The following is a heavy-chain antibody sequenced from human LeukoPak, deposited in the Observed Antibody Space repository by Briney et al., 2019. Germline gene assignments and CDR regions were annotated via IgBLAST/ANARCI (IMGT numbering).Heavy chain of an antibody. CDR2: INSDGKIT. CDR1: GFTLTTYW. J-gene: IGHJ3*02. V-gene: IGHV3-74*01. CDR3: ARDSGHDAFDI. Sequence: GGSLRLSCAASGFTLTTYWMNWVRQSPGKGLVWVSRINSDGKITTYADSVKGRLTISGDYAKNTLYLQMNSLRAEDTAVYYCARDSGHDAFDIWGQGTTVTVSS.